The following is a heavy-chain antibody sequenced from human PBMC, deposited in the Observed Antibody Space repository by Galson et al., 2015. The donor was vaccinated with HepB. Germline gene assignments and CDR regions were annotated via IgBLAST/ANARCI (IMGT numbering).Heavy chain of an antibody. D-gene: IGHD2-2*02. CDR1: GFTFSSYA. CDR2: ISYDGSNK. V-gene: IGHV3-30-3*01. J-gene: IGHJ6*03. CDR3: ARDALYCSSTSCYTYYYYMDV. Sequence: SLRLSCAASGFTFSSYAMHGVRQAPGKGLEWVAVISYDGSNKYYADSVKGRFTISGDNYKNTLYLQMNSLRAEDTAVYYCARDALYCSSTSCYTYYYYMDVWGKGTTVTVSS.